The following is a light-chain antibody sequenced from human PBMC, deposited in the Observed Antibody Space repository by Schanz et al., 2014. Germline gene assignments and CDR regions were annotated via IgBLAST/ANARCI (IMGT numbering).Light chain of an antibody. J-gene: IGLJ2*01. CDR2: DVS. Sequence: QSVLTQPASVSGSPGQSITISCTGTSSDVGGYNYVSWYQQHLGKAPKLMIYDVSNRPSGVSNRFSGSKSGNTASLTISGLQAEDEADYYCSSYAGDSTLLFGGGTKLTVL. CDR3: SSYAGDSTLL. CDR1: SSDVGGYNY. V-gene: IGLV2-14*01.